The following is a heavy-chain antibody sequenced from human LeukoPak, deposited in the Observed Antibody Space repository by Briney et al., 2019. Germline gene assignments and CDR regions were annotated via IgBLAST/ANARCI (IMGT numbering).Heavy chain of an antibody. Sequence: GASVKVSCKASGYTFTSYDINWVRQATGQGLERMGWMNPNSGNTGYAQKFQGRVTMTRNTSISTAYMELSSLRSEDTAVYYCARGKAGYSSGWLVFREGFYYMDVWGKGTTVTISS. CDR3: ARGKAGYSSGWLVFREGFYYMDV. CDR2: MNPNSGNT. V-gene: IGHV1-8*01. D-gene: IGHD6-19*01. CDR1: GYTFTSYD. J-gene: IGHJ6*03.